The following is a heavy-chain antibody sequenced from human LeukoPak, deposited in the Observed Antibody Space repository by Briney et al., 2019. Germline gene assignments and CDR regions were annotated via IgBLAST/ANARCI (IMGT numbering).Heavy chain of an antibody. CDR3: ARHQKDIGLDT. CDR2: IYPDDSDT. D-gene: IGHD2-15*01. Sequence: GQSLNFSCKGSGYSFSSYWIGWVREMPGKGLEWMGIIYPDDSDTRYSPSFQGQVNTSADKSLSTAYPQWSSLKASDTAMYYSARHQKDIGLDTWGHGNLVTVSS. CDR1: GYSFSSYW. J-gene: IGHJ4*03. V-gene: IGHV5-51*01.